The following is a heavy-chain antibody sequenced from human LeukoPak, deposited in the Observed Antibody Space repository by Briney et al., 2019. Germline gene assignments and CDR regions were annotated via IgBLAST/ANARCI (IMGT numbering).Heavy chain of an antibody. CDR3: ARGIVVVPAAHNWFDP. CDR1: GGSISSYY. D-gene: IGHD2-2*01. V-gene: IGHV4-59*01. Sequence: SETLSLTCTVSGGSISSYYWSWIRQPPGKGLEGIGYIYYSGSTNYNPYLKSRVTISVDTSKNQFSLKLSSVTAADTAVYYCARGIVVVPAAHNWFDPWGQGTLVTVSS. J-gene: IGHJ5*02. CDR2: IYYSGST.